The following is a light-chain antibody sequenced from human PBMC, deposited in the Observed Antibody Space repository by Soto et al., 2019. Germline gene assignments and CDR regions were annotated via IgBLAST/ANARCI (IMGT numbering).Light chain of an antibody. CDR2: LGS. V-gene: IGKV2-28*01. CDR3: MQALQTPRT. J-gene: IGKJ2*02. CDR1: QTLLNSNGYNY. Sequence: DVVMTQSPLSLPVTPGAPASISCSSSQTLLNSNGYNYLDWYLQRPGQSPQLLIFLGSNRASGVPDRFSGSGSGTDFTLKISRVEAEDVGVYCCMQALQTPRTFGQGTKLQIK.